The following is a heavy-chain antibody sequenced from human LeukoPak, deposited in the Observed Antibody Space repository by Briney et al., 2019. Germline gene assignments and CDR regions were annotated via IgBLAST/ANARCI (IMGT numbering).Heavy chain of an antibody. V-gene: IGHV1-69*13. CDR2: IIPIFGTA. J-gene: IGHJ6*03. CDR1: GYTFTGYY. D-gene: IGHD4-17*01. CDR3: ARSSTALYYYYMDV. Sequence: ASVKVSCKASGYTFTGYYIHWVRQAPGQGLEWMGGIIPIFGTANYAQKFQGRVTITADESTSTAYMELSSLRSEDTAVYYCARSSTALYYYYMDVWGKGTTVTISS.